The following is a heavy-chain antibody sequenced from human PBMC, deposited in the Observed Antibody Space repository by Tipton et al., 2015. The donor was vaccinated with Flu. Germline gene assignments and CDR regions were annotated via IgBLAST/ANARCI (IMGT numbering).Heavy chain of an antibody. CDR1: GGSISSSSYY. CDR3: AEGRFDY. CDR2: IYTSGST. J-gene: IGHJ4*02. Sequence: TLSLTCTVSGGSISSSSYYWGWIRQPPGKGLEWIGRIYTSGSTNYNPSLKSRVTMSVDTSKNQFSLKLSSVTAADTAVYYCAEGRFDYWGQGTLVTVSS. V-gene: IGHV4-39*07.